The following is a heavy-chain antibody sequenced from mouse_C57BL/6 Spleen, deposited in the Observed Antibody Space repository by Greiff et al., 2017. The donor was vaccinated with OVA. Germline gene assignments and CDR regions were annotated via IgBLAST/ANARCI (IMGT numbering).Heavy chain of an antibody. J-gene: IGHJ1*03. CDR2: IDPSDSET. CDR3: AREVTTVPYFDV. Sequence: QVQLKQPGAELVRPGSSVKLSCKASGYTFTSYWMRWVKQRPIQGLEWIGNIDPSDSETHYNQKFKDKATLTVDKSSSTAYMQLSSLTSEDSAVYYCAREVTTVPYFDVWGTGTTVTVSS. CDR1: GYTFTSYW. V-gene: IGHV1-52*01. D-gene: IGHD2-13*01.